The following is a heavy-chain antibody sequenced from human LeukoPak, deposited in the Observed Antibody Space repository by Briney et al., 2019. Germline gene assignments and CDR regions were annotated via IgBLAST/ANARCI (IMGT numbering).Heavy chain of an antibody. Sequence: SETLSLTCTVSGGSISSYYWSWIRQPPGKGLEWIGYIYYSGSTNYNPSLKSRVTISVDTSKNQFSLKLSSVTAADAAVYYCARVLDGGNSHYFDYWGQGTLVTVSS. CDR2: IYYSGST. CDR3: ARVLDGGNSHYFDY. V-gene: IGHV4-59*01. J-gene: IGHJ4*02. D-gene: IGHD4-23*01. CDR1: GGSISSYY.